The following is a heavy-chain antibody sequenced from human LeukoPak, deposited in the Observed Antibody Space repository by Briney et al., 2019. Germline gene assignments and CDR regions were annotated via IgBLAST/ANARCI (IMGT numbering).Heavy chain of an antibody. CDR1: GYTFTSHY. CDR2: INPSGGST. Sequence: ASVKVSCKASGYTFTSHYMHWVRQAPGQGLEWMGIINPSGGSTSYAQKFQGRVTMTRDTSTSTVYMELSSLRSEDTAVYYCARDAGHYDAFDIWGQGTMVTVSS. J-gene: IGHJ3*02. CDR3: ARDAGHYDAFDI. V-gene: IGHV1-46*01.